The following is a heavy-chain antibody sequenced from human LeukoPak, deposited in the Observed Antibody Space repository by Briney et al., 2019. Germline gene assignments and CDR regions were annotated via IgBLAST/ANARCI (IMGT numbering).Heavy chain of an antibody. J-gene: IGHJ5*02. CDR3: ARGGGRYYDFWSGYYPVNWFDP. D-gene: IGHD3-3*01. CDR1: GGSFSGYY. Sequence: SETLSLTCAVYGGSFSGYYWSWIRQPPGKGLEWIGEINHSGSTNYNPSLKSRVTISVDTSKNQFSLKLSSVTAADTPVYYCARGGGRYYDFWSGYYPVNWFDPWGQGTLVTVSS. V-gene: IGHV4-34*01. CDR2: INHSGST.